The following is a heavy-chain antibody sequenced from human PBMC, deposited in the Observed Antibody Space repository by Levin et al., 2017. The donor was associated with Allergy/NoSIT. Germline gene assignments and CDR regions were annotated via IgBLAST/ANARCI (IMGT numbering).Heavy chain of an antibody. CDR1: GFTVSSNY. V-gene: IGHV3-53*01. J-gene: IGHJ4*02. D-gene: IGHD3-22*01. CDR2: IYSGGST. CDR3: ARGTDSSGYLDY. Sequence: PGGSLRLSCAASGFTVSSNYMSWVRQAPGRGLEWVSVIYSGGSTYYADSVKGRFTISRDNSKNTLYLQMNSLRADDTAVYYCARGTDSSGYLDYWGQGTLVTVSS.